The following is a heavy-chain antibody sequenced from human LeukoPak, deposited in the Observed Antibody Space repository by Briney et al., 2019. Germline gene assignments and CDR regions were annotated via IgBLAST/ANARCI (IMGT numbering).Heavy chain of an antibody. J-gene: IGHJ4*02. Sequence: PSETLSLTCTVSGGSISSYYWSWIRPPAGKGLEWIGRIYTSGSTNYNPSLKSRVTMSVDTSKNQFSLKLNSVTAADTAVYYCARGDRDGDYSIWGQGALVTVSS. CDR1: GGSISSYY. CDR3: ARGDRDGDYSI. D-gene: IGHD4-17*01. CDR2: IYTSGST. V-gene: IGHV4-4*07.